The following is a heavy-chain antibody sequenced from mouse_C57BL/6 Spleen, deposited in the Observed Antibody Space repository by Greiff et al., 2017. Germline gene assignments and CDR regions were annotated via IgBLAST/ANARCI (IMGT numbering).Heavy chain of an antibody. Sequence: VQLQQPGAELVKPGASVKLSCKASGYTFTSYWMHWVKQRPGQGLEWIGMIHPNSGSTNYNEKFKSKATLTVDKSSSTAYMQLSSLTSEDSAVXYCARWLLRWYFDVWGTGTTVTVSS. V-gene: IGHV1-64*01. CDR3: ARWLLRWYFDV. CDR2: IHPNSGST. D-gene: IGHD2-3*01. J-gene: IGHJ1*03. CDR1: GYTFTSYW.